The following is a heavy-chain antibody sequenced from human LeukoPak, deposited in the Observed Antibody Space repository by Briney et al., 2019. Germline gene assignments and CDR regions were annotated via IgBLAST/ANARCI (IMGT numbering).Heavy chain of an antibody. CDR3: ARDPPTSIAAADPFDY. Sequence: ASVKVSCKASGYTFTSYGISWVRQAPGQGLEWMGWISAYNANTNYAQRLQGRVTMTTDTSTSTAYMELTSLRSDDTAVYYCARDPPTSIAAADPFDYWGQGTLVTVSS. CDR1: GYTFTSYG. D-gene: IGHD6-13*01. V-gene: IGHV1-18*01. CDR2: ISAYNANT. J-gene: IGHJ4*02.